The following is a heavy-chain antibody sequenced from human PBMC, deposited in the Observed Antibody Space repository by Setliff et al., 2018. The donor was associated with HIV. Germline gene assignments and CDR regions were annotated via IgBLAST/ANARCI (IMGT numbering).Heavy chain of an antibody. CDR1: GFTFSDHY. CDR3: ARGNYYSSGLDY. CDR2: ISGTATTI. D-gene: IGHD3-10*01. V-gene: IGHV3-11*01. J-gene: IGHJ4*02. Sequence: GGSLRLSCAASGFTFSDHYMSWIRQAPGKGLEWVSSISGTATTIYSADSVKGRFTISRDNAKNSLFLQMNGLRAEDTAVYYCARGNYYSSGLDYWGQGTLVTVSS.